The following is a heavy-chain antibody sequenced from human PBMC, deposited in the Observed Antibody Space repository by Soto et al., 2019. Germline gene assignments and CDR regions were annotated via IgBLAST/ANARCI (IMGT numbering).Heavy chain of an antibody. CDR1: GYTFTSYG. J-gene: IGHJ2*01. Sequence: GASVKVSCKASGYTFTSYGISWVRQAPGQGLEWMGWISAYNGKTNYAQKLQGRVTMNTDKSTRTAYMERRSLGSDDTAVYDCAGDLGVATGPFAWYFDLWGRGTLVTVSS. CDR3: AGDLGVATGPFAWYFDL. V-gene: IGHV1-18*01. CDR2: ISAYNGKT. D-gene: IGHD5-12*01.